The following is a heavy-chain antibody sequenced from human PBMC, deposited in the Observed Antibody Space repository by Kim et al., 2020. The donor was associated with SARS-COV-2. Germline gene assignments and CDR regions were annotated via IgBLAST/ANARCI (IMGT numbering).Heavy chain of an antibody. CDR3: ASAGRGYDYRGAYYYYGMDV. J-gene: IGHJ6*02. D-gene: IGHD5-12*01. CDR1: GYSFTSYW. Sequence: GESLKISCKGSGYSFTSYWIGWVRQMPGKGLEWMGIIYPGDSDTRYSPSFQGQVTISADKSISTAYLQWSSLKASDTAMYYCASAGRGYDYRGAYYYYGMDVWGQGTTVTVSS. V-gene: IGHV5-51*01. CDR2: IYPGDSDT.